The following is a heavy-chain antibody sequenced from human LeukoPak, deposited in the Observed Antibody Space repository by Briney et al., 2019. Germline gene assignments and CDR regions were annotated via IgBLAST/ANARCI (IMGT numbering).Heavy chain of an antibody. D-gene: IGHD1-26*01. CDR3: ARIVGATPGPFGY. Sequence: PSETLSLTCTVSGGSISSSSYYWGWIRQPPGKGLEWIGSIYYSGSTYYNPSLKSRVTISVDTSKNQFSLKLSSVTAADTAVYYCARIVGATPGPFGYWGQGTLVTVSS. J-gene: IGHJ4*02. CDR1: GGSISSSSYY. V-gene: IGHV4-39*01. CDR2: IYYSGST.